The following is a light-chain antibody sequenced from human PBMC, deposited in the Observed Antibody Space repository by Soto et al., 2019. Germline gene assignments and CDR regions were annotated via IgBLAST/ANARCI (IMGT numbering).Light chain of an antibody. Sequence: QSVLTQPPSASGTPGQRVTISCSGSSSNIGSNYVYWYQQLPGTAPKLLIYGNYQRPSGVPDRFSGSKSGTSATLAISGLRSEDEADYFCAAWDDSLSGSFVFATGTNVTGL. CDR1: SSNIGSNY. V-gene: IGLV1-47*02. J-gene: IGLJ1*01. CDR3: AAWDDSLSGSFV. CDR2: GNY.